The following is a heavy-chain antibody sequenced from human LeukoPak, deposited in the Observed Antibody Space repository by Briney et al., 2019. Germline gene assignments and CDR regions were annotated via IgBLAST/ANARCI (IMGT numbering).Heavy chain of an antibody. Sequence: GGSLRLSCAASGFTFSTYAVNWVRQAPGKGLEWVSAISGSGGSTYYADSVKGRFTISRDNSKNTLYLQMNSLRAEDTAVYYCAKVGYSSSWYRYWGQGTLVTVSS. J-gene: IGHJ4*02. V-gene: IGHV3-23*01. CDR3: AKVGYSSSWYRY. D-gene: IGHD6-13*01. CDR1: GFTFSTYA. CDR2: ISGSGGST.